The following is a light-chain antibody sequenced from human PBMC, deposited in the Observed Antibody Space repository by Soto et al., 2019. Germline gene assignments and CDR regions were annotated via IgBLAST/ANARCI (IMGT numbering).Light chain of an antibody. J-gene: IGLJ2*01. Sequence: QSALTQPPSASGSPGQSVTISCTGTSSDVGNYDYVSWFQQHPGKAPKLMIYEVSDRPSGVSDRFSGSKSGNTASLTISGLQAEDEADYYCSSYTNKNSYILFGGGTKLTVL. CDR1: SSDVGNYDY. V-gene: IGLV2-14*01. CDR3: SSYTNKNSYIL. CDR2: EVS.